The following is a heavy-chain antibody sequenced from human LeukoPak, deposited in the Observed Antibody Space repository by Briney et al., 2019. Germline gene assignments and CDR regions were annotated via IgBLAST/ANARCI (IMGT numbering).Heavy chain of an antibody. V-gene: IGHV3-30-3*01. J-gene: IGHJ4*02. Sequence: GGSLRLSCAASGFTFSSYAMHWVRQAPGKGLEWVAVISYDGSNKYYADSVKGRFTISRDNSKNTLYLQMNSLRAEDTAVYYCARGSDYYDSSGYDYWGQGTLVTVSS. CDR3: ARGSDYYDSSGYDY. D-gene: IGHD3-22*01. CDR2: ISYDGSNK. CDR1: GFTFSSYA.